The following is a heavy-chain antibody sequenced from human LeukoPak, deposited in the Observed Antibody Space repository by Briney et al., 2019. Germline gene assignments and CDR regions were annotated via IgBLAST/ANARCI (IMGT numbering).Heavy chain of an antibody. CDR2: IYHSGST. CDR1: GDSIASPTW. J-gene: IGHJ3*02. CDR3: AREGKPDAFDI. Sequence: SETLSLTCAVSGDSIASPTWWSWVRQPPGKGLEWIGEIYHSGSTNYNPSLKSRVTISVDKSKNQFSLKLSSVTAADTAVYYCAREGKPDAFDIWGQGTMVTVSS. V-gene: IGHV4-4*02.